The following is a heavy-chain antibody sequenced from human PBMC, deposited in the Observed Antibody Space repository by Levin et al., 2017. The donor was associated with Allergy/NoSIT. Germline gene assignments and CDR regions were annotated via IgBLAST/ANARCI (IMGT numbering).Heavy chain of an antibody. CDR1: GFTFSSYA. V-gene: IGHV3-23*01. Sequence: GESLKISCAASGFTFSSYAMSWVRQAPGKGLEWVSAISGSGGSTYYADSVKGRFTISRDNSKNTLYLQMNSLRAEDTAVYYCAKYMIVVVSGVSTWGQGTLVTVSS. CDR2: ISGSGGST. D-gene: IGHD3-22*01. CDR3: AKYMIVVVSGVST. J-gene: IGHJ5*02.